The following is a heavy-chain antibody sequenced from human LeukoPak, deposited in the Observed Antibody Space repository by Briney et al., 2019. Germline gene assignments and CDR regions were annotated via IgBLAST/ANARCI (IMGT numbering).Heavy chain of an antibody. D-gene: IGHD2-2*01. CDR1: GFTLSSYW. CDR2: IKQDGSEK. CDR3: ARAIVVPAAILYYFDY. V-gene: IGHV3-7*01. Sequence: PGESLRLSCAVSGFTLSSYWMSWVRPAPGKGLEWVANIKQDGSEKYYVDSVKGRFTISRDNAKNSLYLQMNSLRAEDTAVYYCARAIVVPAAILYYFDYWGQGTLVTVSS. J-gene: IGHJ4*02.